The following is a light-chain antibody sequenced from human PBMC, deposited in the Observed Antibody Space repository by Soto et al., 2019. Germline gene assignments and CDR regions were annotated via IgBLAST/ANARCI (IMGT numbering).Light chain of an antibody. CDR2: GAS. CDR1: QSVRSK. CDR3: QQYNNWPQT. J-gene: IGKJ1*01. V-gene: IGKV3-15*01. Sequence: EVVMTQSPDTLSVSPGETVTLSCSASQSVRSKLAWYQQKPGQAPRLFIYGASTRATGIPARFSGSGSGTEFTLTISSLQSEDFAVYYCQQYNNWPQTFGQGTKVDIK.